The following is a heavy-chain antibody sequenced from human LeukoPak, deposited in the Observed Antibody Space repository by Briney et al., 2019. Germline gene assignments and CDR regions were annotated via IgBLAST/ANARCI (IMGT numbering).Heavy chain of an antibody. D-gene: IGHD2-15*01. J-gene: IGHJ4*02. CDR1: GFTFSSYE. CDR2: ISSSGSTI. V-gene: IGHV3-48*03. Sequence: GGSLRLSCAASGFTFSSYEMNWVRQAPGKGLECVSYISSSGSTIYYADSVKGRFTISRDNAKNSLYLQMNSLRAEDMALYYCAKGNCSGGSCYYFDYWGQGTLVTVSS. CDR3: AKGNCSGGSCYYFDY.